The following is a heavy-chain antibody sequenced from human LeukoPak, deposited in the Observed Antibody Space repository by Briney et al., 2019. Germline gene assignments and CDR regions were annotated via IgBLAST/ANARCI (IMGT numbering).Heavy chain of an antibody. CDR2: INWNGGST. V-gene: IGHV3-20*01. Sequence: PGGSLRLSCAASGFTFDDYGMSWVRQAPGKGLEWVSGINWNGGSTGYADSVKGRFTISRDNAKNSLYLQMNSLRAEDTALYHCARDIRPLRDFWSGYYPAVVPEPDGNWFDPWGQGTLVTVSS. D-gene: IGHD3-3*01. CDR3: ARDIRPLRDFWSGYYPAVVPEPDGNWFDP. J-gene: IGHJ5*02. CDR1: GFTFDDYG.